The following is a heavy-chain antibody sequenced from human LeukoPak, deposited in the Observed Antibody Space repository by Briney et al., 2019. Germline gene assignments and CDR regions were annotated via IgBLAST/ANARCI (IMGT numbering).Heavy chain of an antibody. Sequence: PGGSLRLSCAASGFAFSSYSMNWVRQAPGKGLEWVSSTSSSSSDIYYADSVKGRFTISRDNAKNSLYLQMNSLRAEDTAVYYCARVRYYYDSSGYPDYWGQGTLVTVSS. CDR1: GFAFSSYS. D-gene: IGHD3-22*01. J-gene: IGHJ4*02. V-gene: IGHV3-21*01. CDR2: TSSSSSDI. CDR3: ARVRYYYDSSGYPDY.